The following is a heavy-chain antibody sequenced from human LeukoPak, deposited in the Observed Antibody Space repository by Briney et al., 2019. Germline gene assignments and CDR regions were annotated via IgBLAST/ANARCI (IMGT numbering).Heavy chain of an antibody. CDR2: MNPNSGNT. D-gene: IGHD1-7*01. CDR1: GYTFTSYG. Sequence: ASVKVSCKASGYTFTSYGISWVRQAPGQGLEWMGWMNPNSGNTGYAQKFQGRVTITRNTSISTAYMELSSLRSEDTAVYYCARGGRNWNFYYYYYYMDVWGKGTTVTVSS. V-gene: IGHV1-8*03. CDR3: ARGGRNWNFYYYYYYMDV. J-gene: IGHJ6*03.